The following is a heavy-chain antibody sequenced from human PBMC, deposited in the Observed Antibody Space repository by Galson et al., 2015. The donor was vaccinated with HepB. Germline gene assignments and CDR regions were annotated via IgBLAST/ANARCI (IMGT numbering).Heavy chain of an antibody. D-gene: IGHD2-2*01. V-gene: IGHV3-13*01. Sequence: SLRLSCAASGFTFSSYDMHWVRQATGKGLEWVSAIGTAGDTYYPGSVKGRFTISRENAKNSSYLQMNSLRAGDTAVYYCARGGYCSSTSCYSPYYYYGMDVWGQGTTVTVSS. CDR1: GFTFSSYD. CDR2: IGTAGDT. CDR3: ARGGYCSSTSCYSPYYYYGMDV. J-gene: IGHJ6*02.